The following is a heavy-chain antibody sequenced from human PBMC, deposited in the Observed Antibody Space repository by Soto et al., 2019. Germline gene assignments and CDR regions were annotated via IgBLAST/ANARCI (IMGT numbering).Heavy chain of an antibody. D-gene: IGHD3-22*01. CDR1: GGSFSGYY. V-gene: IGHV4-34*01. CDR2: INHSGST. CDR3: ARARGSSGSAFDV. Sequence: SETLSLTCAVYGGSFSGYYLSWIRQPPGKGLEWIGEINHSGSTNYNPSLKSRVTISVDTSKNQFSLKLSSVTAADTAVYYCARARGSSGSAFDVWGQGTTVTVSS. J-gene: IGHJ6*02.